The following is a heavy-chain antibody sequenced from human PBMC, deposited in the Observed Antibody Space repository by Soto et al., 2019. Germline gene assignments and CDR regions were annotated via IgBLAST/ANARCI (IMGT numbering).Heavy chain of an antibody. CDR2: IHSSGYT. Sequence: SETLSLTCSVSGGSINSSIYYWDWIRQPPGKGLEWIGTIHSSGYTNYNPSLKSRVTIYVDTPENQFALRLTSVTAADTAVYYCAEHGRIAVPAGDYWGQGTLVTVSS. J-gene: IGHJ4*02. V-gene: IGHV4-39*01. CDR3: AEHGRIAVPAGDY. D-gene: IGHD6-19*01. CDR1: GGSINSSIYY.